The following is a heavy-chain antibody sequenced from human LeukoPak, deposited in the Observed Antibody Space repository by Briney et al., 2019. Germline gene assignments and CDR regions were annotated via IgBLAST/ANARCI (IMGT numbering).Heavy chain of an antibody. CDR2: INSDGSST. J-gene: IGHJ4*02. CDR3: ARARRDTAMYYDY. V-gene: IGHV3-74*01. CDR1: GFTFSSYW. D-gene: IGHD5-18*01. Sequence: GGSLRLSCAASGFTFSSYWMHWVCQAPGKGLVWVSRINSDGSSTSYADSVKGRFTISRDNAKNTLYLQMNSLRAEDTAVYYCARARRDTAMYYDYWGQGTLVTVSS.